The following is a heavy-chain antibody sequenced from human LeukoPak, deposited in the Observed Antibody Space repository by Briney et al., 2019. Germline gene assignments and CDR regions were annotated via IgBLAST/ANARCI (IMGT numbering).Heavy chain of an antibody. Sequence: SETLSLTRTVSGGSISSYYWSWTRQPPGKGLEWIGYIYYSGSTNYNPSLKSRVTISVDTSKNQFSLKLSSVTAADTAVYYCARETYYDYVWGSYRPVRYFDYWGQGTLVTVSS. CDR2: IYYSGST. CDR1: GGSISSYY. D-gene: IGHD3-16*02. CDR3: ARETYYDYVWGSYRPVRYFDY. J-gene: IGHJ4*02. V-gene: IGHV4-59*12.